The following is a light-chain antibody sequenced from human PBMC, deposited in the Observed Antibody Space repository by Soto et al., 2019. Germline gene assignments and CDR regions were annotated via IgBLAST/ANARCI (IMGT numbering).Light chain of an antibody. CDR2: WAS. J-gene: IGKJ1*01. Sequence: DIVMTQSPDSLAVSLGERATINCKSSQSVLYSSNNKNYLAWYQQKPGQPPKLLIYWASTRESGVPDRFSGSGSGTDFTLTISSLQAEDVAVHYCQQYRTFGQGTKVEIK. CDR3: QQYRT. CDR1: QSVLYSSNNKNY. V-gene: IGKV4-1*01.